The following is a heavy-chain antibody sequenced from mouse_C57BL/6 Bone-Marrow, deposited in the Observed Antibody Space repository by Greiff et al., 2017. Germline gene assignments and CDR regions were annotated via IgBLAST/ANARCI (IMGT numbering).Heavy chain of an antibody. CDR3: ARSGDYDARRCGDY. D-gene: IGHD2-4*01. CDR1: GFNIKDYY. CDR2: IDPEDGET. V-gene: IGHV14-2*01. Sequence: EVKLQESGAELVKPGASVKLSCTASGFNIKDYYMHWVKQRTEQGLEWIGRIDPEDGETKYAPKFQGKATITADTSSNTAYLQRSSLTSEDTAVYYCARSGDYDARRCGDYGGQGTTLTVSS. J-gene: IGHJ2*01.